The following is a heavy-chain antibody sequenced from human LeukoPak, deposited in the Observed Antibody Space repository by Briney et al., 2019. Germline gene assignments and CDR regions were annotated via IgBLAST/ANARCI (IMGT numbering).Heavy chain of an antibody. CDR1: GFTFSSYS. CDR3: ARDSERRRKLSGYPDY. J-gene: IGHJ4*02. CDR2: ISSSSSTI. D-gene: IGHD3-22*01. V-gene: IGHV3-48*01. Sequence: GGSLRLSCAASGFTFSSYSMNWVRQTPGKGLEWVSYISSSSSTIYYADSVKGRFTISRDNAKNSLYLQMNSLRAEDTAVYYCARDSERRRKLSGYPDYWGQGTLVTVSS.